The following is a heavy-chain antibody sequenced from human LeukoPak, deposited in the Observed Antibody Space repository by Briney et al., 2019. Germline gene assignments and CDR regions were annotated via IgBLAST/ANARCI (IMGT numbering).Heavy chain of an antibody. V-gene: IGHV1-69*01. CDR3: ARHYDSSFDP. D-gene: IGHD5-12*01. Sequence: KISCKGSGYSFTSYWISWVRQMPGKGLEWMGGIIPIFGTANYAQKFQGRVTITADESTSTAYMELSSLRSEDTAVYYCARHYDSSFDPWGQGTLVTVSS. CDR1: GYSFTSYW. J-gene: IGHJ5*02. CDR2: IIPIFGTA.